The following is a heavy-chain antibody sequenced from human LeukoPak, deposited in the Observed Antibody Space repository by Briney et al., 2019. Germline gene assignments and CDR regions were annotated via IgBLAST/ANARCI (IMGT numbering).Heavy chain of an antibody. V-gene: IGHV5-51*01. CDR3: ARTADISTGFGSDY. CDR2: IYPGDSDT. CDR1: EYSFPNYC. J-gene: IGHJ4*02. Sequence: GESLKISCKHSEYSFPNYCIGWVRQMPGKGLEWMGIIYPGDSDTRYSPSFQGQVIISADRSINTAYLQWSSLKASDTAMYYCARTADISTGFGSDYWGQGTLVTVSS. D-gene: IGHD3-9*01.